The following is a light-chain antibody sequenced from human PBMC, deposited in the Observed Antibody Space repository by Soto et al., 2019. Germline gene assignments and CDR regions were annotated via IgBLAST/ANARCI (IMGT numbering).Light chain of an antibody. J-gene: IGKJ2*01. Sequence: VVLTQSPATLSLSPGERATLSCRASQSVSIYLAWYQQKPGQAPRLLIYDAFQRATGIPARFSGSGSGTDFTLTISSLEPEDFAVYYCQQRSNWSPPFTFGPGTKLEIK. CDR1: QSVSIY. CDR3: QQRSNWSPPFT. V-gene: IGKV3-11*01. CDR2: DAF.